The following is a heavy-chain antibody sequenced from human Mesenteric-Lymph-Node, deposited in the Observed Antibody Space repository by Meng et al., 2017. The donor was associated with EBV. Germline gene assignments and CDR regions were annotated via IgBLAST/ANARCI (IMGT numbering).Heavy chain of an antibody. CDR1: GITFSSYA. D-gene: IGHD3-10*01. V-gene: IGHV1-69*01. CDR2: IIPMFGTT. Sequence: QVALVQSGAEVKKPGSSVKVACKASGITFSSYAFSWVRQAPGQGLEWMGGIIPMFGTTNYAQKFQGTVTITADESTNTAYMELSSLRSEDTAVYYCARGGYYGSGSYYNPFDYWGQGTLVTVSS. CDR3: ARGGYYGSGSYYNPFDY. J-gene: IGHJ4*02.